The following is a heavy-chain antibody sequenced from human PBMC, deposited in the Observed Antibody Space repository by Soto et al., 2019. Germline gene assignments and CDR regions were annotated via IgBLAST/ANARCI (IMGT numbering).Heavy chain of an antibody. CDR2: IDSISSSI. J-gene: IGHJ4*02. CDR1: GFTFNTYG. D-gene: IGHD2-15*01. V-gene: IGHV3-21*01. Sequence: EVHLMESGGGLVEPGGSLRLSCAASGFTFNTYGLTWVRQAPGKGLEWVSSIDSISSSIYYAESVRGRFTISRDNAKSSLFLQMSGLRAEDTAVYYCARGWSAPDYWGQGTLVTVSS. CDR3: ARGWSAPDY.